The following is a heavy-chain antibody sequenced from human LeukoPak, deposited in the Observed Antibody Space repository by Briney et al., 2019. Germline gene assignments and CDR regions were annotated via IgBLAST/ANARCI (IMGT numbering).Heavy chain of an antibody. J-gene: IGHJ4*02. CDR2: IRYDGSNK. D-gene: IGHD5-18*01. V-gene: IGHV3-30*02. CDR1: GFTFSSYG. Sequence: GGSLRLSWAASGFTFSSYGMHWVRQAPGKGLEWVAFIRYDGSNKYYADSVKGRFTISRDNSKNTLYLQMNSLRAEDTAVYYCAKEGPGDTAISDYWGQGTLVTVSS. CDR3: AKEGPGDTAISDY.